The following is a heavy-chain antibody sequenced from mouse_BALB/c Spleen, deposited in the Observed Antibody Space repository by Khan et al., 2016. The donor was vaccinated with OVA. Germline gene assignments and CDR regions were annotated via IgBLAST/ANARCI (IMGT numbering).Heavy chain of an antibody. Sequence: EVELVESGGGLVQPGGSRKLSCAASGFTFSSFGMHWVRKAPEKGLEWVAYISFGSATIYYADTLKGRFTISRDNPKNILFLQMTSLSSEDTAIYFCARSMITTWYFDVWGAGTTVTVSS. V-gene: IGHV5-17*02. CDR3: ARSMITTWYFDV. D-gene: IGHD2-4*01. J-gene: IGHJ1*01. CDR2: ISFGSATI. CDR1: GFTFSSFG.